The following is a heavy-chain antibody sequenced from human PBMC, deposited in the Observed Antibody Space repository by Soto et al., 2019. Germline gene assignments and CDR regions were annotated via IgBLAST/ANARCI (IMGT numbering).Heavy chain of an antibody. CDR1: GGSISSYY. V-gene: IGHV4-59*01. CDR3: ARVWGWSNFDY. D-gene: IGHD6-19*01. J-gene: IGHJ4*02. CDR2: IYYSGST. Sequence: SETLSLTCTVSGGSISSYYWSWIRQPPGKGLEWIGYIYYSGSTNYNPSLKSRVTISVDTSKNQFSLKLSSVTAADTAVYYCARVWGWSNFDYWGQGTLVTVSS.